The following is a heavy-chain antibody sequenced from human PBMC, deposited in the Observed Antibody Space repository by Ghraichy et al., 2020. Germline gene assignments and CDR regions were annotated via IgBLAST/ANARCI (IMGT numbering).Heavy chain of an antibody. CDR3: ARSIYSYGSHYYYGMDV. Sequence: GGSLRLSCAASGFTFSSYWMSWVRQAPGKGLEWVANIKQDGSEKYYVDSVRGRFTISRDNAKNSLYLQMNSLRAEDTAVYYCARSIYSYGSHYYYGMDVWGQGTTVTVSS. J-gene: IGHJ6*02. D-gene: IGHD5-18*01. V-gene: IGHV3-7*01. CDR1: GFTFSSYW. CDR2: IKQDGSEK.